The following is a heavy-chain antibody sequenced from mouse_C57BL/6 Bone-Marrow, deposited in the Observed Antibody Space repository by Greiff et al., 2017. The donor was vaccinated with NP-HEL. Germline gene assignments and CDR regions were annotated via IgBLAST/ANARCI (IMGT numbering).Heavy chain of an antibody. CDR3: TMYYYGSPYAMDY. D-gene: IGHD1-1*01. J-gene: IGHJ4*01. CDR2: IDPENGDT. Sequence: EVKLVESGAELVRPGASVKLSCTASGFNIKDDYMHWVKQRPEQGLEWIGWIDPENGDTEYASKFQGKATITADTSSNTAYLQLSSLTSEDTAVYYCTMYYYGSPYAMDYWGQGTSVTVSS. V-gene: IGHV14-4*01. CDR1: GFNIKDDY.